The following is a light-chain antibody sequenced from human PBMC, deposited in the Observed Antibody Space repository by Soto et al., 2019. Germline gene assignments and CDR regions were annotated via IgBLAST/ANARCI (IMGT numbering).Light chain of an antibody. V-gene: IGKV1-5*03. CDR3: QQYKDFQDT. J-gene: IGKJ2*01. CDR2: KAT. Sequence: DIQMTQSPSTLSASVGDGVTITCRASQSLGSGLAWYQQKPGKAPKHLIYKATNLQEGDPAPFSGNGSGTDFSLPISSLQSVDSSTNYDQQYKDFQDTFGQWTKLDI. CDR1: QSLGSG.